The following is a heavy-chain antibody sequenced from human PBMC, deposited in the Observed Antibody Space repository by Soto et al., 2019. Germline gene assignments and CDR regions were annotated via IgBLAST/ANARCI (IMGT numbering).Heavy chain of an antibody. J-gene: IGHJ1*01. V-gene: IGHV3-33*01. CDR3: GGDFHAAPDLGFPQH. CDR2: IWYDGSNE. D-gene: IGHD3-10*01. CDR1: GFTFSSYG. Sequence: QVQLVESGGGVVQPGRSLRLSCAASGFTFSSYGMHWVRQAPGKGLEWLAVIWYDGSNEYYADSVKGRFTISRDNSKNPLYLPMNSLEAEGKAWYYRGGDFHAAPDLGFPQHRGPGTLVTVSS.